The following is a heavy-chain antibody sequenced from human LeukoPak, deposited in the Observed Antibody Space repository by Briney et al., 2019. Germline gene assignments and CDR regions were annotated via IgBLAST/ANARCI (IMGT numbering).Heavy chain of an antibody. CDR2: VSSGGDA. V-gene: IGHV3-53*01. Sequence: GGSLRLSCAASVFTVTANSMNWVRQAPGKGLAWVSRVSSGGDAFYADSVKGRFTISRDTSKNTVFLQMDSLRAEDTAVYYCAKFGDHMPDAFDIWGQGTMVTVAA. CDR1: VFTVTANS. CDR3: AKFGDHMPDAFDI. D-gene: IGHD4-17*01. J-gene: IGHJ3*02.